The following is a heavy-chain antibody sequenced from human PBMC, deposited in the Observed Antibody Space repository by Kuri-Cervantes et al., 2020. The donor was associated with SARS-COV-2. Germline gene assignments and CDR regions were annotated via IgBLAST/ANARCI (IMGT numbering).Heavy chain of an antibody. Sequence: ASVKVSCKASGYTFTSYYMHWVRQAPGQGLEWMGIINPSGGSTSYAQKFQGRVTMTRDTSTSTVYMELSSLRSEDTAVYYCARWGGVDDYSNYEQHWGQGTLVTVSS. CDR3: ARWGGVDDYSNYEQH. D-gene: IGHD4-11*01. V-gene: IGHV1-46*01. J-gene: IGHJ1*01. CDR2: INPSGGST. CDR1: GYTFTSYY.